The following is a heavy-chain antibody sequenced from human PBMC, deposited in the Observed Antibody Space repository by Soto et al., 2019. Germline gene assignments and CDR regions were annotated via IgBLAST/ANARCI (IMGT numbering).Heavy chain of an antibody. CDR3: ARDLGSGWYEFDY. Sequence: SETLSLTCTVSGGSVSSGSYYWSWIRQRPGKGLEWIGYIYYSGSTNYNPSLKSRVTISVDTSKNQFSLKLSSVTAADTAVYYCARDLGSGWYEFDYWGQGTLVTVSS. V-gene: IGHV4-61*01. D-gene: IGHD6-19*01. CDR1: GGSVSSGSYY. J-gene: IGHJ4*02. CDR2: IYYSGST.